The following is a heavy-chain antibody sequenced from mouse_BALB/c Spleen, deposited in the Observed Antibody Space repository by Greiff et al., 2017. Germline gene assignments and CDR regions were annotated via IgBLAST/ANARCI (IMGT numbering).Heavy chain of an antibody. V-gene: IGHV14-3*02. CDR3: ASSPDSYFDY. Sequence: EVKLMESGAELVKPGASVKLSCTASGFNIKDTYMHWVKQRPEQGLEWIGRIDPANGNTKYDPKFQGKATITADTSSNTAYLQLSSLTSEDTAVYYCASSPDSYFDYWGQGTTLTVSS. CDR1: GFNIKDTY. CDR2: IDPANGNT. J-gene: IGHJ2*01.